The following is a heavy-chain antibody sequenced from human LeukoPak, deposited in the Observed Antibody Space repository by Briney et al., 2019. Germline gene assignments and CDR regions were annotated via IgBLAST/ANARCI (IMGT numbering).Heavy chain of an antibody. CDR3: ARGRGYSYGYTDY. D-gene: IGHD5-18*01. J-gene: IGHJ4*02. V-gene: IGHV4-31*03. CDR1: GGSISSGGYY. CDR2: IYYSGST. Sequence: PSETLSLTCTVSGGSISSGGYYWSWIRQHPGKGLEWIGYIYYSGSTHYNPSLKSRVTISVDTSKNQFSLKLSSVTAADTAVYYCARGRGYSYGYTDYWGQGTLVTVSS.